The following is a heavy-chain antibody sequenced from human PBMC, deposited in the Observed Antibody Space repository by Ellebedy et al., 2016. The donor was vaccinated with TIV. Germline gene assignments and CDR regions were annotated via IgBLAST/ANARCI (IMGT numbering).Heavy chain of an antibody. CDR2: INDSGTT. D-gene: IGHD2-15*01. V-gene: IGHV4-34*01. J-gene: IGHJ4*02. CDR1: GGSFSGHY. CDR3: ARHVPATATSFDY. Sequence: MPSETLSLTCAAYGGSFSGHYWSWIRQPPGKGPAWIGEINDSGTTKYNPSLVSRVTISLDMPKNQFSLKLTSVTAADTAVYYCARHVPATATSFDYWGQGTLVTVSS.